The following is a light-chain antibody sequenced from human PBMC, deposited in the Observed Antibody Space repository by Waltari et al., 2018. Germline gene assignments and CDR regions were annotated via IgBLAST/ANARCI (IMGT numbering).Light chain of an antibody. J-gene: IGLJ3*02. CDR2: GVN. CDR1: SRDVGGYDY. V-gene: IGLV2-14*01. CDR3: CSFTATNTWV. Sequence: QSALTQPASVSGSPGQSITVPCPGTSRDVGGYDYVPWYQHHPGKAPKLIIYGVNNRPSGVSDRFSGSKSGNAASLTISGLQAEDEADYYCCSFTATNTWVFGGGTKLTVL.